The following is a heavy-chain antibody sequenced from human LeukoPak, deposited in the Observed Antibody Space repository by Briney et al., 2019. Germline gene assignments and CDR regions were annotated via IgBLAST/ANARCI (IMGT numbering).Heavy chain of an antibody. Sequence: GGFLRLSCAASXFTFSNSGMNWVRQAPGKGLEWVSYITSSSSSIYYADSVKGRFTISRDNAKNSLYLQMNSLRDEDTAVYYCARDRGSYGAADYWGQGTLVTVSS. D-gene: IGHD1-26*01. J-gene: IGHJ4*02. V-gene: IGHV3-48*02. CDR1: XFTFSNSG. CDR3: ARDRGSYGAADY. CDR2: ITSSSSSI.